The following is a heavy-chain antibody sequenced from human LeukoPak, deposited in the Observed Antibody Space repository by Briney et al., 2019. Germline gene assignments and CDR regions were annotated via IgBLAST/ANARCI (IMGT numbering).Heavy chain of an antibody. CDR3: ARDAIYYGSGSYAPIDY. V-gene: IGHV3-33*01. Sequence: GGSLRLSCAASGFTFSNYGIHWVRQAPGKGLEWVAVICYDGSNKYYGDSVKGRFTISRDNSKNTLYLQMNSLRAEDTTVYYCARDAIYYGSGSYAPIDYWGQGTLVTVSS. J-gene: IGHJ4*02. CDR2: ICYDGSNK. CDR1: GFTFSNYG. D-gene: IGHD3-10*01.